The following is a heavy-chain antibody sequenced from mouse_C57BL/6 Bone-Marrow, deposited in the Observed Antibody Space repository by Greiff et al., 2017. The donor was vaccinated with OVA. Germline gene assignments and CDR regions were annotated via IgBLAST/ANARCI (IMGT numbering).Heavy chain of an antibody. J-gene: IGHJ4*01. CDR2: IWGVGST. CDR3: ARPYYSNYPLYAMDD. Sequence: QVQLKQSGPGLVAPSQSLSITCTVSGFSLTSYGVDWVRQSPGKGLEWLGVIWGVGSTNYNSALKSRLSISKDNSKSQVFLKMNSLQTDDTAMYYCARPYYSNYPLYAMDDWGQGTSVTVSS. D-gene: IGHD2-5*01. CDR1: GFSLTSYG. V-gene: IGHV2-6*01.